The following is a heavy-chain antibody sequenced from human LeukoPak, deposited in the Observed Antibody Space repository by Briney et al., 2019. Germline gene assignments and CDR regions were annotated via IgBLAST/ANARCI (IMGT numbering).Heavy chain of an antibody. D-gene: IGHD3-22*01. J-gene: IGHJ4*02. Sequence: PSETLSLTCTVSGGSISSYYWSWIRQPAGKGLEWIGRIYTSGSTNYNPSLKSRVTMSVDTSKNQFSLKLSSVTAADTAVYYCARDYDSSGYYLYYFDYWGQGTLVTVSS. V-gene: IGHV4-4*07. CDR1: GGSISSYY. CDR3: ARDYDSSGYYLYYFDY. CDR2: IYTSGST.